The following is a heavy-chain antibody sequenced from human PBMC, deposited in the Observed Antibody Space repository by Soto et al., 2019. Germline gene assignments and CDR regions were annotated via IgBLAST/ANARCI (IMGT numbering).Heavy chain of an antibody. CDR2: VGGSGEYT. J-gene: IGHJ4*02. Sequence: GGSLRLSCAASGFTFSSCAMIWVRQAPGPGLERVSGVGGSGEYTSYADSVKGRFTISRDNSKNTVYLQISSLSAEDTAVYYCAKVLSGYYYYFQYRGQATLRTGSS. CDR1: GFTFSSCA. V-gene: IGHV3-23*01. D-gene: IGHD3-3*01. CDR3: AKVLSGYYYYFQY.